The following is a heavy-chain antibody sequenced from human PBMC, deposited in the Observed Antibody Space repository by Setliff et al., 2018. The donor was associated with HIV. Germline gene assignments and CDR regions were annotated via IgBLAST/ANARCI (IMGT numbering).Heavy chain of an antibody. D-gene: IGHD3-22*01. V-gene: IGHV4-39*01. J-gene: IGHJ3*02. CDR2: VYYSGST. CDR1: GDSISSGSYY. Sequence: SETLSLTCSVSGDSISSGSYYWAWVRQPPGKGPEWIGSVYYSGSTHYNPSLKSRVTISVDTSKNQFSLKLSSVTAADTAVYYCARHSITLVVGVPERDDAFDIWGQGTMVTVSS. CDR3: ARHSITLVVGVPERDDAFDI.